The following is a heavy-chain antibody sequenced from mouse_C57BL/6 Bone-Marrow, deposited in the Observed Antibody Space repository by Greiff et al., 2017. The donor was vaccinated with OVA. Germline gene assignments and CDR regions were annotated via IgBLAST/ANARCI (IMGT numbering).Heavy chain of an antibody. V-gene: IGHV1-52*01. CDR1: GYTFTSYW. CDR3: ARGSNWGYYFDY. J-gene: IGHJ2*01. CDR2: IDPSDSET. D-gene: IGHD4-1*01. Sequence: VQLQQPGAELVRPGSSVKLSCKASGYTFTSYWMHWVKQRPIQGLEWIGNIDPSDSETHYTQKFKDKATLTVDKSSSTAYMQLSSLTSEDSAVYCGARGSNWGYYFDYWGQGTTLTVSS.